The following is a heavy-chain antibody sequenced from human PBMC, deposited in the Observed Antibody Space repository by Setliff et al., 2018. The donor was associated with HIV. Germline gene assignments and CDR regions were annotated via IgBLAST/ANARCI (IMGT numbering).Heavy chain of an antibody. CDR3: ARGAWYTSGWYSSRYMDV. CDR2: MNPNSGNT. J-gene: IGHJ6*03. V-gene: IGHV1-8*01. CDR1: GYTFTKFD. D-gene: IGHD6-19*01. Sequence: ASVKVSCKASGYTFTKFDINWVRQATGQGLEWMGWMNPNSGNTGFAQKFQGRVIMTRDTSITTAYMELSSLRSDDTAVYYCARGAWYTSGWYSSRYMDVWGKGTTVTVSS.